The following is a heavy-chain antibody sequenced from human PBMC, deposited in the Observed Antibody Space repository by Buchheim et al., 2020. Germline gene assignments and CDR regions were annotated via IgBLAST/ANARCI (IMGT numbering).Heavy chain of an antibody. V-gene: IGHV4-30-4*01. D-gene: IGHD6-13*01. CDR3: ARDLAGMYSSSWYMGFDP. Sequence: QVQLQESGPGLVKPSQTLSLTCTVSGGSISSGDYYWSWIRQPPGKGLEWIGYFYYSGSTYYNPSLKSRVTISVATPKNQFSLKLSSVTAADTAVYYCARDLAGMYSSSWYMGFDPWGQGTL. J-gene: IGHJ5*02. CDR2: FYYSGST. CDR1: GGSISSGDYY.